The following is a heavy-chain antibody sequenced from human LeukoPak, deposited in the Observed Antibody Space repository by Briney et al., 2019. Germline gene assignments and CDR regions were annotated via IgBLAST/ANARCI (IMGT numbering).Heavy chain of an antibody. CDR3: AKLYPGVTSIAVASPFDY. V-gene: IGHV3-7*03. CDR1: GFTFRIYW. D-gene: IGHD6-13*01. Sequence: GGSLRLSCAASGFTFRIYWMTWVRQAPGKGLEWVGNIKQDGSEKYYVDSVKGRFTISRDNSKNTLYLQMNSLRAEDTAVYYCAKLYPGVTSIAVASPFDYWGQGTLVTVSS. CDR2: IKQDGSEK. J-gene: IGHJ4*02.